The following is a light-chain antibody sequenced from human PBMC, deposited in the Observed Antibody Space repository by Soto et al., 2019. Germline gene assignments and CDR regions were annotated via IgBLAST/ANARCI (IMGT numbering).Light chain of an antibody. CDR2: GAS. CDR3: QETYTTPEIT. J-gene: IGKJ5*01. CDR1: QSISIY. Sequence: DIQMTQSPSSLSPSVGDSVTLTCRASQSISIYLNWYQLKPGKAPNLLMYGASYLKSGVPTRFSGSGSGTDFTLTIRSLQPEDFAIYYCQETYTTPEITFGQGRRLEIK. V-gene: IGKV1-39*01.